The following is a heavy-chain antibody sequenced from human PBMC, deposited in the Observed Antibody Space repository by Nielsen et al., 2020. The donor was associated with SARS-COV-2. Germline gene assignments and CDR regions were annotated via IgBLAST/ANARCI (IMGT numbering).Heavy chain of an antibody. CDR1: GFTVSSNY. D-gene: IGHD3-10*01. J-gene: IGHJ3*02. CDR2: IYSGGST. Sequence: GGSLRLSCAASGFTVSSNYMSWVRQAPGKGLEWVSVIYSGGSTYYEDSVKGRFTISRDNSKNTLYLQMNSLRAEDTAVYYCARDRGYYGSGSYEGAFDIWGQGTMVTVSS. V-gene: IGHV3-66*01. CDR3: ARDRGYYGSGSYEGAFDI.